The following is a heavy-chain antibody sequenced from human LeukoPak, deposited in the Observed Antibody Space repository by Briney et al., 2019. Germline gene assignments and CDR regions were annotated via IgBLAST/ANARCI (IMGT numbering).Heavy chain of an antibody. CDR3: ARVADDSGGYYY. CDR2: INPSGGYT. D-gene: IGHD3-22*01. J-gene: IGHJ4*02. Sequence: ASVKLSCTASGYTFTNYYMHWVRQAPGQGLEWVGIINPSGGYTSCAQKFQGRLTMTRDTSTSTVYMELSSLRSEDTALYYCARVADDSGGYYYWGQGSLVPVSS. V-gene: IGHV1-46*01. CDR1: GYTFTNYY.